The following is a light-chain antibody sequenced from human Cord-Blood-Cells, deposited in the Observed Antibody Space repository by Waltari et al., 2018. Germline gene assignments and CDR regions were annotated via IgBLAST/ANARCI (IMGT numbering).Light chain of an antibody. V-gene: IGLV1-47*01. J-gene: IGLJ3*02. Sequence: QSVLTQPPSASGTPGQRVTISCSGSSSNIGSNYVYWYQQLPGTAPKLLIYRNNQRPSGGPDRFSGSKSGTSASLAIGGLRSEDEADYYCAAWDDSLSGPVFGGGTKLTVL. CDR3: AAWDDSLSGPV. CDR2: RNN. CDR1: SSNIGSNY.